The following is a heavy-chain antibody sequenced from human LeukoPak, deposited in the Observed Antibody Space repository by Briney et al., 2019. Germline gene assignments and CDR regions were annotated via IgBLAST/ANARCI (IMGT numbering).Heavy chain of an antibody. J-gene: IGHJ5*02. V-gene: IGHV1-46*01. CDR3: ARGKEVRGVSGSNGNWFDL. CDR1: GYTFTSYY. Sequence: GASVKVSCKASGYTFTSYYMHWVRQAPGQGLEWMGIINPSGGSTSYAQKFQGRVTMTRDMSTSTVYMELSSLRSEDTAVYYCARGKEVRGVSGSNGNWFDLWGQGTLVTVSS. D-gene: IGHD3-10*01. CDR2: INPSGGST.